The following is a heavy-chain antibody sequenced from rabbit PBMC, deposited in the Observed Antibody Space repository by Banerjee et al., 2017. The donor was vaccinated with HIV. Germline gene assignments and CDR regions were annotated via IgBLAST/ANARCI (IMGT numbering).Heavy chain of an antibody. CDR2: IGIGRAIT. CDR3: ARGSDVTGYGDATYFNL. Sequence: QEQLVESGGGLAQPEGSLTLTCTASGFSFSSGYYMCWVRQAPGKGLEWIGCIGIGRAITYYASWAKGRFTISKTSSTTVTLQMTSLTAADTATYFCARGSDVTGYGDATYFNLWGPGTLVTVS. D-gene: IGHD6-1*01. CDR1: GFSFSSGYY. J-gene: IGHJ4*01. V-gene: IGHV1S45*01.